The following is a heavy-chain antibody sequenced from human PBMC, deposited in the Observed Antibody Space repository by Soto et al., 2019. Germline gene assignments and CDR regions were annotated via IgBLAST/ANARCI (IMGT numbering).Heavy chain of an antibody. CDR1: AFTFRSYT. V-gene: IGHV3-30*04. CDR2: ISYDGSKT. D-gene: IGHD4-4*01. J-gene: IGHJ4*02. Sequence: GGSLRLACAASAFTFRSYTMHWVRQAPGKGLEWVATISYDGSKTNYADSVRGRFTISRDNSKSTLFLQMDSLRPEDTAVYSCARDRDSSYFPPPYYFDSWGQGTLVTVSS. CDR3: ARDRDSSYFPPPYYFDS.